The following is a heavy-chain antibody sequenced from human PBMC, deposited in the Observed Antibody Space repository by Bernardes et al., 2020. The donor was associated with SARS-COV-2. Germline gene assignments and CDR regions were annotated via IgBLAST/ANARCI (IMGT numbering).Heavy chain of an antibody. J-gene: IGHJ6*02. CDR1: GYTFTSYG. V-gene: IGHV1-18*04. D-gene: IGHD6-13*01. CDR3: ARDRFIAAAGGTYYYYYYGMDV. CDR2: ISAYNGNT. Sequence: ASVKVSCKASGYTFTSYGISWVRQAPGQGLEWMGWISAYNGNTNYAQKLQGRFTMTTDTSTSTAYMELRSLRSDDTAVYYCARDRFIAAAGGTYYYYYYGMDVWGQGTTVTVSS.